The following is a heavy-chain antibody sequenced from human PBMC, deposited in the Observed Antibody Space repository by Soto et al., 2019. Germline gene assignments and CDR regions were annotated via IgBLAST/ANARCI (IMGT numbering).Heavy chain of an antibody. CDR2: IWYDGSNK. V-gene: IGHV3-33*01. Sequence: GGSLTLSCAASGFTFSSYGMHWVRQAPGKGLEWVAVIWYDGSNKYYADSVKGRFTISRDNSKNTLYLQMNSLRAEDTDVSYCASETGQRYGENDFDDWGQGTLVTVSS. D-gene: IGHD3-10*01. J-gene: IGHJ4*02. CDR1: GFTFSSYG. CDR3: ASETGQRYGENDFDD.